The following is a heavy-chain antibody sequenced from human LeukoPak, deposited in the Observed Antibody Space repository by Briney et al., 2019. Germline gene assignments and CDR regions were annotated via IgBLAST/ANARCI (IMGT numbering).Heavy chain of an antibody. D-gene: IGHD3-3*01. CDR1: GGTFSSYA. Sequence: SVKVSCKASGGTFSSYAISWVRQAPGQGLEWMGRSIPIFGISNYAQKFQGRVTITADKSTSTAYMELSSLRSEDTAVYYCARPTWSGYDYYYYGMDVWGQGTTVTVSS. CDR2: SIPIFGIS. V-gene: IGHV1-69*04. J-gene: IGHJ6*02. CDR3: ARPTWSGYDYYYYGMDV.